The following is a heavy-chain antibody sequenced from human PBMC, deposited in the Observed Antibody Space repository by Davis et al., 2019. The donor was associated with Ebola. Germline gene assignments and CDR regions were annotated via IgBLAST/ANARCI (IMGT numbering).Heavy chain of an antibody. CDR3: ARGDSSSWITSWFDP. D-gene: IGHD6-13*01. CDR2: IYPGDSDT. Sequence: GESLKISCKGSGYSFTSYWIGWVRQMPGKGLEWMGIIYPGDSDTRYSPSFQGQVTISADKSISTAYRQWSSLKASDTAMYYCARGDSSSWITSWFDPWGQGTLVTVSS. CDR1: GYSFTSYW. J-gene: IGHJ5*02. V-gene: IGHV5-51*01.